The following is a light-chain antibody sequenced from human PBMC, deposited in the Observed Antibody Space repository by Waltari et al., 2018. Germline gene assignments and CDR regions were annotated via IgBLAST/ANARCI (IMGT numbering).Light chain of an antibody. J-gene: IGKJ1*01. CDR3: QQYYSNPAT. V-gene: IGKV1-8*01. CDR1: QGISSY. CDR2: AAS. Sequence: AIRITQSPSSPSASTVDRVHITCRASQGISSYLAWYQQKPGKAPKVLIYAASTLQSGVPSRFSGSGSGTDFTLTISCLQSEDFAIYYCQQYYSNPATFGQGTKVEIK.